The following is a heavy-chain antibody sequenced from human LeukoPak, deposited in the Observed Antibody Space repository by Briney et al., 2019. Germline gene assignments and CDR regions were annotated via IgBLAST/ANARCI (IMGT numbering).Heavy chain of an antibody. Sequence: GGSLRLSCVASGFTFSTYSMNWVRQAPGKGLEWVSFISTSSNYIYYADSVKGRFTIPRDNTKNSLYLQMNSLRAADTAVYYCARDWGGKDYWGQGTLVTVSS. CDR3: ARDWGGKDY. J-gene: IGHJ4*02. CDR1: GFTFSTYS. V-gene: IGHV3-21*01. D-gene: IGHD3-16*01. CDR2: ISTSSNYI.